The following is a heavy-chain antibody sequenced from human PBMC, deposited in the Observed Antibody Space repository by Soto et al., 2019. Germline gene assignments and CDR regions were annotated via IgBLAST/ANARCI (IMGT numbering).Heavy chain of an antibody. CDR1: GFSLTTDRVG. CDR3: AHADGGRSLY. J-gene: IGHJ4*02. CDR2: IYWDDSK. V-gene: IGHV2-5*02. D-gene: IGHD1-26*01. Sequence: QITLKESGPTLVKPTQTLTLTCTFSGFSLTTDRVGVGWIRQPPGEALEWLAVIYWDDSKTYRPSLESRLTITKDTSKNQMALTMTNMDSLDTATYYCAHADGGRSLYWGQGTLVTVSS.